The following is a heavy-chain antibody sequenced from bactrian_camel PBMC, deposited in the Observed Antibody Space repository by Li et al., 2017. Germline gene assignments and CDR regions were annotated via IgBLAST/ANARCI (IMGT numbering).Heavy chain of an antibody. Sequence: VQLVESGGGSVQAGGSLTLSCTASVHAYSNYPVQCMAWFRQGPGKDREGVASIDSGDGTYADSVKGRFTISRDNAKNTLYLQMNSLKPEDTAVYYCAADRAIYYRDYGPYRPGLGNWGQGTQVTVS. CDR1: VHAYSNYP. CDR3: AADRAIYYRDYGPYRPGLGN. J-gene: IGHJ6*01. V-gene: IGHV3S57*01. CDR2: IDSGDGT. D-gene: IGHD4*01.